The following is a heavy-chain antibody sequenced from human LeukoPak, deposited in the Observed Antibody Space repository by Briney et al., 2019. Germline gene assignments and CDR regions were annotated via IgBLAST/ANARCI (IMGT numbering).Heavy chain of an antibody. V-gene: IGHV3-23*01. CDR1: GFTFGSSP. D-gene: IGHD2-15*01. CDR3: ARDFSTWYSIDY. CDR2: ISVGGDYI. Sequence: GGSLRLSCEATGFTFGSSPMSWVRQAPGKGLEWASSISVGGDYIYYADSVRGRFIISRDNSKNMLYLHMNGLRPEDTAVYYCARDFSTWYSIDYWGRGTLVIVSS. J-gene: IGHJ4*02.